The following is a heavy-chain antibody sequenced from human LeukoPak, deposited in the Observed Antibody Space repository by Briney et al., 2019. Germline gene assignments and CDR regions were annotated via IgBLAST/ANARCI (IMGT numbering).Heavy chain of an antibody. CDR1: GGSFSGYY. J-gene: IGHJ4*02. CDR2: INHSGST. D-gene: IGHD3-10*02. V-gene: IGHV4-34*01. CDR3: ASKPPSRVPRLFVRDY. Sequence: PSETPSLTCAVYGGSFSGYYWSWIRQPPGKGLEWIGEINHSGSTNYNPSLKSRVTISVDTSKNQFSLKLSSVTAADTAVYYCASKPPSRVPRLFVRDYWGQGTLVTVSS.